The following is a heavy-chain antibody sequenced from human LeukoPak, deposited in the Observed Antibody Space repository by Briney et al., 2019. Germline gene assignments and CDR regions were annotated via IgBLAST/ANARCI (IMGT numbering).Heavy chain of an antibody. Sequence: GGSLRLSCAASGFTFSTYWMSWVRQAPGKGLEWVANIKQDGSEKYYVDSVKGRFTISRDNAKNSLYLQMNSLRAEDTAVYYCARATGGYSYGYYYYYMDVWGKGTPVTVSS. CDR1: GFTFSTYW. CDR2: IKQDGSEK. J-gene: IGHJ6*03. CDR3: ARATGGYSYGYYYYYMDV. D-gene: IGHD5-18*01. V-gene: IGHV3-7*01.